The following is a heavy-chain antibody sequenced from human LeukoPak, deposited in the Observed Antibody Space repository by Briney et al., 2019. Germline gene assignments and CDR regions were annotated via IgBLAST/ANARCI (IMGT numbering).Heavy chain of an antibody. Sequence: EASVKVSRKASGGTFSSYAISWVRQAPGQGLEWMGGIIPIFGTANYAQKFQGRVTITTDESTSTAYMELSSLRSEDTAVYYCASLLGGVWGSGWYPYYMDVWGKGTTVTVSS. D-gene: IGHD6-19*01. V-gene: IGHV1-69*05. CDR1: GGTFSSYA. CDR3: ASLLGGVWGSGWYPYYMDV. CDR2: IIPIFGTA. J-gene: IGHJ6*03.